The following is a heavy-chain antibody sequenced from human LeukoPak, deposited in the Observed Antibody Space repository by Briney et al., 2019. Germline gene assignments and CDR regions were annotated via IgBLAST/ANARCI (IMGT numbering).Heavy chain of an antibody. CDR2: INPNSGGT. J-gene: IGHJ4*02. V-gene: IGHV1-2*02. CDR3: ARAGAPDYDFWSGEDY. CDR1: GYTFTGYY. D-gene: IGHD3-3*01. Sequence: ASVKVSCKASGYTFTGYYMHWVRQAPGQGLEWMGWINPNSGGTNYAQKFQGRVTMTRDTSISTAYMELSRLRSDDTAVYYCARAGAPDYDFWSGEDYWGQGTLVTVSS.